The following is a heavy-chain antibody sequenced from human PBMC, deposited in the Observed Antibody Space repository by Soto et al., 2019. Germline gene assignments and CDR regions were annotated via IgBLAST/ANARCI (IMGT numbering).Heavy chain of an antibody. V-gene: IGHV1-18*01. Sequence: QGQLVQSGAAVKKPGASVKLSCKASGFTFSTYGLNWVRQAPVQGLEWMGWVSAKNGHTTYAQNLQGRDSITTDTSTSTSYMELSRLTFDDTAVYYCARDIESVTAKHVFYSYAMDVWGQGTTVTVSS. J-gene: IGHJ6*02. CDR1: GFTFSTYG. D-gene: IGHD2-8*01. CDR2: VSAKNGHT. CDR3: ARDIESVTAKHVFYSYAMDV.